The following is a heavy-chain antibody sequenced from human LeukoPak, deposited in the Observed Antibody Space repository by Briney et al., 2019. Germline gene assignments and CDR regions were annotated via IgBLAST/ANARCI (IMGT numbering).Heavy chain of an antibody. Sequence: GRSLRLSCAASGFTFSSYAMHWVRQAPGKGLEWVAVISYDGSNKYYADSVKGRFTISRDNSKNTLHLQMNSLRAEDTAVYYCAREFLGGYYYAFDYWGQGTLVTVSS. CDR3: AREFLGGYYYAFDY. V-gene: IGHV3-30-3*01. J-gene: IGHJ4*02. CDR1: GFTFSSYA. D-gene: IGHD3-22*01. CDR2: ISYDGSNK.